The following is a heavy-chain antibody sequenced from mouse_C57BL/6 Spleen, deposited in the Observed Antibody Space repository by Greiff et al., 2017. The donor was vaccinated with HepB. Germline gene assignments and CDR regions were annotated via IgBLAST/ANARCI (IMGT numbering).Heavy chain of an antibody. CDR2: IYPRSGNT. D-gene: IGHD1-1*01. Sequence: VQLQQSGAELARPGASVKLSCKASGYTFTSYGISWVKQRTGQGLEWIGEIYPRSGNTYYNEKFKGKATLTADKSSSTAYMELRSLTSEDSAVYFGARREDYYGRDYAMDYWGQGTSVTVSS. J-gene: IGHJ4*01. CDR3: ARREDYYGRDYAMDY. V-gene: IGHV1-81*01. CDR1: GYTFTSYG.